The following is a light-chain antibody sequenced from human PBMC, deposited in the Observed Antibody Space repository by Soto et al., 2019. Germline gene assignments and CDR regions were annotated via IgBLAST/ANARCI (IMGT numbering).Light chain of an antibody. CDR3: QQYRLAPYS. Sequence: DFVMTQSPDSLAVSLGERATINCKSSQSVLYSSNNKNYLAWYQQKPGQPPKLLIYWASTRGSGVPDRLSGSGFGTDFTLTISSLQAEDVAVYYCQQYRLAPYSFGQGTKLDIK. CDR2: WAS. CDR1: QSVLYSSNNKNY. J-gene: IGKJ2*03. V-gene: IGKV4-1*01.